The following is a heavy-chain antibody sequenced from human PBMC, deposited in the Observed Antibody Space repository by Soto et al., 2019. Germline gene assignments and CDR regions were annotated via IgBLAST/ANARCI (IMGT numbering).Heavy chain of an antibody. D-gene: IGHD3-10*01. CDR2: ISYSGRT. Sequence: PSETLSLTCTVSGGSITSGDYYSSWIRQHPGKGLEWIGYISYSGRTYYNPSLKSRVTISVDTSKNQFSPKVSSVTAADTAVYYCARVTLLRGANFSRFYYGMDVWGQGTTVTVSS. CDR3: ARVTLLRGANFSRFYYGMDV. J-gene: IGHJ6*02. CDR1: GGSITSGDYY. V-gene: IGHV4-31*03.